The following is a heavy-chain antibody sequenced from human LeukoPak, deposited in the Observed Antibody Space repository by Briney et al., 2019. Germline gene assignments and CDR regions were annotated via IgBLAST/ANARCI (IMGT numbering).Heavy chain of an antibody. D-gene: IGHD3-3*01. Sequence: ASVKVSCKASGYTFTSYGISWVRQAPGQGLEWMGWISAYNGNTNYAQKLQGRVTMTTDTSTSTAYMELRSLRSDDTAVYYCARELITIFEVVIPYYYGMDVWGQGTTVTVSS. CDR2: ISAYNGNT. CDR1: GYTFTSYG. V-gene: IGHV1-18*01. CDR3: ARELITIFEVVIPYYYGMDV. J-gene: IGHJ6*02.